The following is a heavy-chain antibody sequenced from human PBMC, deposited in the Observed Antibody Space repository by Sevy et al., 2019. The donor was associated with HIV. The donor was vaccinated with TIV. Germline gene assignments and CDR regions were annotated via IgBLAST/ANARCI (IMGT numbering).Heavy chain of an antibody. CDR3: AGVYCTGGVCPTGDAFDI. V-gene: IGHV1-58*01. J-gene: IGHJ3*02. Sequence: ASVKVSCKASGFTFTSSAVQWVRQARGQRLEWIGWIVVGSGNTNYAQKFQERVTITRDMSTSTAYMELSSLRSEDTAVYYCAGVYCTGGVCPTGDAFDIWGQGTMVTVSS. CDR2: IVVGSGNT. CDR1: GFTFTSSA. D-gene: IGHD2-8*02.